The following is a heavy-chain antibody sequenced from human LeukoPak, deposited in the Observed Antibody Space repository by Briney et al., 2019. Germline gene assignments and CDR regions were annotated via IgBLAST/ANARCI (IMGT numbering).Heavy chain of an antibody. V-gene: IGHV3-30*02. J-gene: IGHJ4*02. Sequence: GGSLRLSCAASGFTFSSYGMHWVRQAPGKGLEWVAFIRYDGSNKYYADSVKGRFTISRDNSKNTLYLQMNSLRAEDTAVYYCAKDDNVLLWFGEGPIGYWGQGTLVTVSS. D-gene: IGHD3-10*01. CDR3: AKDDNVLLWFGEGPIGY. CDR1: GFTFSSYG. CDR2: IRYDGSNK.